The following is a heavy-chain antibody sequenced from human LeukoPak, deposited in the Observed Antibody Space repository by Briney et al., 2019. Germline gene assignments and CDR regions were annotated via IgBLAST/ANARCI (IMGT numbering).Heavy chain of an antibody. Sequence: VVSSDGNSKYYADSMKGRFTISRDNSKNTLYLQINSLRADDTAVFYCAKDGGRAAAGTVDSWGQGALVTVSS. CDR3: AKDGGRAAAGTVDS. V-gene: IGHV3-30*18. CDR2: VSSDGNSK. D-gene: IGHD6-13*01. J-gene: IGHJ4*02.